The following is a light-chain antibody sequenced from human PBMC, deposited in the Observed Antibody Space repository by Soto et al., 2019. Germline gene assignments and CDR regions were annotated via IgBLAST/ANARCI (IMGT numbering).Light chain of an antibody. CDR2: DVS. V-gene: IGLV2-14*01. J-gene: IGLJ2*01. Sequence: QSALTQPAYVSGSPGQSITISCTGTSRDVGGYNYVSWYQQNPGKAPKRMIYDVSNRPSGVSNRFSGSKSGNTASLTISGLQAEDEADYYCSSYTSSSTLMVFGGGTKLTVL. CDR3: SSYTSSSTLMV. CDR1: SRDVGGYNY.